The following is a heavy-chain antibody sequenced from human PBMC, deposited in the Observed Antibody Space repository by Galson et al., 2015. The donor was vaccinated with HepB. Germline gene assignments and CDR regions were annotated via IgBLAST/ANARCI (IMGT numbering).Heavy chain of an antibody. J-gene: IGHJ6*03. V-gene: IGHV3-21*01. Sequence: SLRLSCAASGFTFSNFNMNWVRPAPGKGLEWVSSISSSGTSIYYADSVKGRFTISRDNAKNSPYLQLNSLRAEDTAVYYCSSSSCCYYYYMDVWGKGTTVTVSS. CDR1: GFTFSNFN. CDR2: ISSSGTSI. D-gene: IGHD2-2*01. CDR3: SSSSCCYYYYMDV.